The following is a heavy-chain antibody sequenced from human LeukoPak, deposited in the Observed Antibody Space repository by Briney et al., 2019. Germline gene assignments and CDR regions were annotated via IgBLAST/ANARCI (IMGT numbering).Heavy chain of an antibody. CDR2: IWYDGSNK. V-gene: IGHV3-33*06. CDR1: GFTFSRHA. J-gene: IGHJ4*02. Sequence: GGSLRLSCAASGFTFSRHAMHWVRQAPGKGLEWVAVIWYDGSNKYYADSVNGRSTISRDNSNNTLYLQLNSLRADDTAVYYCAKVTDSSGYFPSDYWGQGTLVTVSS. CDR3: AKVTDSSGYFPSDY. D-gene: IGHD3-22*01.